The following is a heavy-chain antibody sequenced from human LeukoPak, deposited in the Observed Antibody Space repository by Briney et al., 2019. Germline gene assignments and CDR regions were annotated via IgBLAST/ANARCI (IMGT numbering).Heavy chain of an antibody. CDR3: ARSYCSSTSCYFGGYYFDY. Sequence: SVKVSCKASGGTFSSYAISWVRQAPGQGLEWMGWIIPIFGTANYAQKFQGRITITTDESTHTAYMELSSLRSEDTAVYYCARSYCSSTSCYFGGYYFDYWGQGTLVTVSS. CDR1: GGTFSSYA. V-gene: IGHV1-69*05. CDR2: IIPIFGTA. J-gene: IGHJ4*02. D-gene: IGHD2-2*01.